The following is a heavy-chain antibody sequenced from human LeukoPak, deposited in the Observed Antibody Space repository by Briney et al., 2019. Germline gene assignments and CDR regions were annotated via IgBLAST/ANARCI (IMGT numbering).Heavy chain of an antibody. D-gene: IGHD3-22*01. Sequence: GGSLRLSCAASGFTFSSYAMSWVRQAPGMGLAWVSAISGSGGSTYYADSVKDRFTISRDTSKNTLYLQMNSLRAEDTAVYYCARGRYYDNSVYYYFDYWGQGTLVIISS. V-gene: IGHV3-23*01. CDR3: ARGRYYDNSVYYYFDY. CDR1: GFTFSSYA. J-gene: IGHJ4*02. CDR2: ISGSGGST.